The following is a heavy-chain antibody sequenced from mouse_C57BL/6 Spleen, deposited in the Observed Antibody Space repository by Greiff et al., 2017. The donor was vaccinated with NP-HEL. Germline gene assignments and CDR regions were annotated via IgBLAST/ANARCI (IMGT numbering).Heavy chain of an antibody. CDR3: TGPTVVDWYFDV. V-gene: IGHV6-3*01. D-gene: IGHD1-1*01. CDR2: IRLKSDNYAT. J-gene: IGHJ1*03. CDR1: GFTFSNYW. Sequence: EVQGVESGGGLVQPGGSMKLSCVASGFTFSNYWMNWVRQSPEKGLEWVAQIRLKSDNYATHYAESVKGRFTISRDDSKSSVYLQMNNLRAEDTGIYYCTGPTVVDWYFDVWGTRTTVTVSS.